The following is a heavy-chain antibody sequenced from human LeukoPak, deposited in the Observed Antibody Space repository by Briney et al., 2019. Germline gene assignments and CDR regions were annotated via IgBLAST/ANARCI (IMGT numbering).Heavy chain of an antibody. V-gene: IGHV3-7*01. CDR3: ARDSKGYRYGYRGGYYDYYYMDV. CDR2: IKQDGSEK. Sequence: GGSLRLSCAASRFTLSSYWMSWVRQAPGKGGEGVAKIKQDGSEKYYVDSVKGRFTISRDNAKNSLYLQMNSPRAEDTAVYYCARDSKGYRYGYRGGYYDYYYMDVWGKGTTVTVSS. D-gene: IGHD5-18*01. J-gene: IGHJ6*03. CDR1: RFTLSSYW.